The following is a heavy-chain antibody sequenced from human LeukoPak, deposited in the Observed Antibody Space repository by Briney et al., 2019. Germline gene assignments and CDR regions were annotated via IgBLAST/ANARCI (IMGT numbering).Heavy chain of an antibody. D-gene: IGHD6-19*01. V-gene: IGHV3-48*01. Sequence: GGSLRLSCAASGFTFSDYNMNWVRQAPGKGPEWVSQISATSTTIKYADFVKGRFTISRDNAKNSLNLQMNSLRADDTAVYYCVRDNLENQWLERSYWGQGALVTVSS. J-gene: IGHJ4*02. CDR3: VRDNLENQWLERSY. CDR1: GFTFSDYN. CDR2: ISATSTTI.